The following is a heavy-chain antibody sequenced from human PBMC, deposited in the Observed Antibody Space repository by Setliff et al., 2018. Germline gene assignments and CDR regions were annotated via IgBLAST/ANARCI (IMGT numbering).Heavy chain of an antibody. CDR3: ARDFDSSGNFDY. J-gene: IGHJ4*02. Sequence: SETLTLTCTVSGGSISSGSYYWSWIRQPAGKGLEWIGRIYTSGSTNYNPSLKSRVTISIDTSKNQFSLKLSSVTAADTAVYYCARDFDSSGNFDYWGQGTLVTVSS. CDR1: GGSISSGSYY. CDR2: IYTSGST. D-gene: IGHD3-22*01. V-gene: IGHV4-61*02.